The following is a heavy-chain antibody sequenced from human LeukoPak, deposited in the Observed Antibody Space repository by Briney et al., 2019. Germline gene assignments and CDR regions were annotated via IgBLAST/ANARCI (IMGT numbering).Heavy chain of an antibody. CDR1: GYSVSSDSAA. V-gene: IGHV6-1*01. J-gene: IGHJ4*02. CDR3: ARVGDYVWGSYRAYYFDY. D-gene: IGHD3-16*02. Sequence: SQTLSLTCAISGYSVSSDSAAWNWIRQSPSRGLEWLGRTYYRSKWYNDYAVSVKSRITINPDTSKNQFSLQLNSVTPEDTAVYYCARVGDYVWGSYRAYYFDYWGQGTLVTVSS. CDR2: TYYRSKWYN.